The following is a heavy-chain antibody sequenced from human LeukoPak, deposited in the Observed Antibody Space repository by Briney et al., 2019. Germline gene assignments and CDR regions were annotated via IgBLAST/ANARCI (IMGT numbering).Heavy chain of an antibody. V-gene: IGHV4-34*01. CDR1: GGSFSGYY. CDR2: INHSGST. J-gene: IGHJ4*02. Sequence: PSETLSLTCAVYGGSFSGYYWSWIRQPPGKGLEWSGEINHSGSTNYNPSLKSRVIISVDTSKNQFSLKLSSVTAADTAVYYCARTHCSGGSCYNATFDYWGQGTLVTVSS. CDR3: ARTHCSGGSCYNATFDY. D-gene: IGHD2-15*01.